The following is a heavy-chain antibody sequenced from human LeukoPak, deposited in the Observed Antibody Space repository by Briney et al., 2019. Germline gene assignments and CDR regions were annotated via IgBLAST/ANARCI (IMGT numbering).Heavy chain of an antibody. D-gene: IGHD3-3*01. Sequence: SQTLSLTCTVSGGSFTSAAYYWSWIRQPPGKGLEWIGYISSSGNTNYNPSLKSRLSISVDTSKNQFSLRLTSVTAADTAVYYCARVLTIFGVVISYGAFDIWGQGTVVTVSS. CDR3: ARVLTIFGVVISYGAFDI. J-gene: IGHJ3*02. CDR2: ISSSGNT. V-gene: IGHV4-61*08. CDR1: GGSFTSAAYY.